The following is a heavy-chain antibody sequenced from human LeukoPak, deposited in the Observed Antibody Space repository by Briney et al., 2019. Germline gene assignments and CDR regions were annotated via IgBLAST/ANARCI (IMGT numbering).Heavy chain of an antibody. D-gene: IGHD3-10*01. CDR3: ARAHRHGSGSYGISGDY. CDR2: INPNSGGT. CDR1: GYTFTGYY. J-gene: IGHJ4*02. Sequence: RASVKVSCKASGYTFTGYYMHWVRQAPGQGLEWMGWINPNSGGTNYAQKFQGRVTTTRDTSISTAYMELSRLRSDDTAVYYCARAHRHGSGSYGISGDYWGQGTLVTVSS. V-gene: IGHV1-2*02.